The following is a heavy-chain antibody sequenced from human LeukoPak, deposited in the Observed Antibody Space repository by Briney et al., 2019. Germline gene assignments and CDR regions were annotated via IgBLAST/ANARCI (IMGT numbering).Heavy chain of an antibody. D-gene: IGHD1-26*01. CDR2: ISAGNGNT. Sequence: ASVNVSCKASGYTFTSYAIHWVRQAPGQRLEWMGWISAGNGNTKYSQNFQGRVTFISNTSATTAFMELSSLRSEDAAVYYCARDSGSGSNDYWGQGTLVTVSS. J-gene: IGHJ4*02. CDR1: GYTFTSYA. CDR3: ARDSGSGSNDY. V-gene: IGHV1-3*01.